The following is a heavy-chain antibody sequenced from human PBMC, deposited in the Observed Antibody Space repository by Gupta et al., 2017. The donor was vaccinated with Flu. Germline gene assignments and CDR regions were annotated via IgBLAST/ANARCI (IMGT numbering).Heavy chain of an antibody. V-gene: IGHV4-39*01. D-gene: IGHD6-19*01. CDR2: IYYSGST. Sequence: RIRQPPGKGLEWIGSIYYSGSTYYNPSLKSRVTISVDTSKNQFSLKLSSVTAADTAVYYCAPYTAVAAHFDYWGQGTLVTVSS. CDR3: APYTAVAAHFDY. J-gene: IGHJ4*02.